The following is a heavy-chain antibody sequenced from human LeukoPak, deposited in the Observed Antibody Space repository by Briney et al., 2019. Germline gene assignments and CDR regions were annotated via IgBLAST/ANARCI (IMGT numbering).Heavy chain of an antibody. J-gene: IGHJ5*02. CDR1: GYRFTSYG. CDR3: AREGYCSGGTCYSTMNWFDP. D-gene: IGHD2-15*01. V-gene: IGHV1-18*01. Sequence: ASVKVSCKASGYRFTSYGITWVRQAPGQGLEWMGWICAYNGNTNYAQKLQGRVTLTTDTSTSTAYMELRSPRPDDTAVYYCAREGYCSGGTCYSTMNWFDPWGQGTLITVSS. CDR2: ICAYNGNT.